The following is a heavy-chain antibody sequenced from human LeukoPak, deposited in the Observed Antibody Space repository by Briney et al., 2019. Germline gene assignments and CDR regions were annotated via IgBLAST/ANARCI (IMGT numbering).Heavy chain of an antibody. D-gene: IGHD2-2*01. V-gene: IGHV1-69*05. CDR2: IIPIFGTA. Sequence: SVKVSCKASGGTFSSYAISWVRQAPGQGLEWMGRIIPIFGTANYAQKFQGRVTITTDESTSTAYMELSSLRSEDTAVYYCARTFGRPAANGAFDIRGQGTMVTVSS. CDR3: ARTFGRPAANGAFDI. CDR1: GGTFSSYA. J-gene: IGHJ3*02.